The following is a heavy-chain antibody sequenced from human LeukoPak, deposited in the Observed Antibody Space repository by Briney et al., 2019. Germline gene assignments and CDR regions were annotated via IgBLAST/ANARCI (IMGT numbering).Heavy chain of an antibody. CDR1: GFTFSSYE. CDR2: ISSSGSTI. D-gene: IGHD3-9*01. CDR3: ARVALRYFDWRLYYFDY. J-gene: IGHJ4*02. Sequence: AGGSLRLSCAASGFTFSSYEMNWVRQAPGKGLEWVSYISSSGSTIYYADSVKGRFTISRDNAKNSLYLQMNSLRAEDTAVYYCARVALRYFDWRLYYFDYWGQGTLVTVSS. V-gene: IGHV3-48*03.